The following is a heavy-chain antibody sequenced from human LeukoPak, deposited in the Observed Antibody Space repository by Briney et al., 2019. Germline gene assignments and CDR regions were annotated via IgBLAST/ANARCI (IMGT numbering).Heavy chain of an antibody. Sequence: KPWETLSLTCTVSGDSISSYYWSWIRQPAGKGLEWIGRIYTSGSTNYNPSLKSRVTISVDTSKNQFSLKLSSVTAADTAVYYCARLNYGSGSSFDYWGQGTLVTVSS. D-gene: IGHD3-10*01. J-gene: IGHJ4*02. V-gene: IGHV4-4*07. CDR3: ARLNYGSGSSFDY. CDR1: GDSISSYY. CDR2: IYTSGST.